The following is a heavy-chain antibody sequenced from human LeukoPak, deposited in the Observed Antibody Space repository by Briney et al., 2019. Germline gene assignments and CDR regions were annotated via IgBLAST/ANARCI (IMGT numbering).Heavy chain of an antibody. D-gene: IGHD3-3*01. CDR3: ERSNYDFWSDGIHGMDV. Sequence: GGSLRLSCAASGFTFSSYWMSWVRQAPGKGLEWVANIKQDGSEKYYVDSVKGRSTISRDNAKNSLYLQMNSLRAEDTAVYYCERSNYDFWSDGIHGMDVWGQGTTVTVSS. CDR2: IKQDGSEK. J-gene: IGHJ6*02. CDR1: GFTFSSYW. V-gene: IGHV3-7*01.